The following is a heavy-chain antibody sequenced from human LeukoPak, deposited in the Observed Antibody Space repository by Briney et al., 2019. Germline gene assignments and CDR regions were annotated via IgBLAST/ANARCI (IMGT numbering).Heavy chain of an antibody. Sequence: PGGSLRPSCAASGFTFSSYGMHWVRQAPGKGLEWVAVISYDGSKKYYADSVKGRFTISRDNSKTTLYLQMNSLRAEDTAVYYCAKTKVRGSGSYYRNYYFDYWGQGTLVTVPS. CDR2: ISYDGSKK. J-gene: IGHJ4*02. CDR3: AKTKVRGSGSYYRNYYFDY. CDR1: GFTFSSYG. V-gene: IGHV3-30*18. D-gene: IGHD3-10*01.